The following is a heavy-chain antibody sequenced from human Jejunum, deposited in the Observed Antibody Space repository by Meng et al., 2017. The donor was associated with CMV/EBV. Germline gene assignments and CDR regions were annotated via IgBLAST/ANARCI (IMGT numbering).Heavy chain of an antibody. Sequence: FIFRDYYMTWLRQAPGKGLEWVAYISYSGTTVYYADSVKGRFTISRDNAKSSLYLQVNSLRAEDTAVYYCARDYWALSSTSCHSSWGQGTLVTVSS. CDR1: FIFRDYY. V-gene: IGHV3-11*01. CDR2: ISYSGTTV. J-gene: IGHJ5*02. CDR3: ARDYWALSSTSCHSS. D-gene: IGHD2-2*02.